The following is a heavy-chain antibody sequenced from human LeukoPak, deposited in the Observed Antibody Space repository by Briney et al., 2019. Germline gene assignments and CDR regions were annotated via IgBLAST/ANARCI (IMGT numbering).Heavy chain of an antibody. CDR1: GYTFTKYD. CDR3: ARGRSYGGGYDF. Sequence: GASVKVSCRACGYTFTKYDMNGVRQATGQGVEWMGWMNSNSSDSGFAERFQGRVTLTRNSSISAAYMEMSSLRSEDTAVYYCARGRSYGGGYDFWGQGTLVTVSS. CDR2: MNSNSSDS. J-gene: IGHJ4*02. D-gene: IGHD3-16*01. V-gene: IGHV1-8*01.